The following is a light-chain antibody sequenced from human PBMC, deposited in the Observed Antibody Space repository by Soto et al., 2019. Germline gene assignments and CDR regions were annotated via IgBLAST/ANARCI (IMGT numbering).Light chain of an antibody. CDR2: GAS. J-gene: IGKJ5*01. Sequence: EIVITQAPATLSESTGERATLSCRASHSVSSDLAWYQQNPGQAPRLLIYGASNRATGIPARFSGSGSGTDFTLTISSLEAEDFAVYYCQQRSNWPPPITFGQATLPE. CDR3: QQRSNWPPPIT. CDR1: HSVSSD. V-gene: IGKV3-11*01.